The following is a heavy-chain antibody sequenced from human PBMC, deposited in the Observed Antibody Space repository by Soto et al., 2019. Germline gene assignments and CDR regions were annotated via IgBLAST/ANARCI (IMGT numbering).Heavy chain of an antibody. CDR2: ITESGYT. CDR1: GGSIRSGDYS. CDR3: AAIPRRVRYFGWYDP. V-gene: IGHV4-31*03. J-gene: IGHJ5*02. Sequence: SETLSLTCTVSGGSIRSGDYSWTWIRQHPAKGLEWIGYITESGYTKYNPSLTGRLAISADTSKNQFSLEMTSVTAADTAVYYCAAIPRRVRYFGWYDPWGQGTQVTVSS. D-gene: IGHD3-9*01.